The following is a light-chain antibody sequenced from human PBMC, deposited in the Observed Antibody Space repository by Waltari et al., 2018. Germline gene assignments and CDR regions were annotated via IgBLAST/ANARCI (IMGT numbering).Light chain of an antibody. J-gene: IGKJ4*01. CDR2: VAS. Sequence: DIQMTQSPPSLSSSVGDRVTITCRACQPISNYLAWYQQKPGKAPKLLIYVASTLQSGVPSRFSGSGSGTEFTLTISSLQPEDVATYYCQKYNNAPLTFGGGTKVEIK. CDR1: QPISNY. CDR3: QKYNNAPLT. V-gene: IGKV1-27*01.